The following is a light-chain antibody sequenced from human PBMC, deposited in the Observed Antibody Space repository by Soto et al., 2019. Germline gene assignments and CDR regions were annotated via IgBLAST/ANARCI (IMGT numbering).Light chain of an antibody. CDR2: GAS. J-gene: IGKJ3*01. V-gene: IGKV3-15*01. Sequence: EIVMTHSPATLSVSPGERATLSCRASQSVSSKLGWYQQKPGQAPRLLIYGASIRATGIPARFSGSGSGTEFTLTISSLQSEDFAVYYCQQYNNWPRTFGPGTKVDIK. CDR3: QQYNNWPRT. CDR1: QSVSSK.